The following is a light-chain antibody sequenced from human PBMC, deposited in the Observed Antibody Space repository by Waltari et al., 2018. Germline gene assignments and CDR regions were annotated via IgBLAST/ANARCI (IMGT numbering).Light chain of an antibody. CDR1: QSISSN. CDR3: QQYNNWPLF. J-gene: IGKJ3*01. CDR2: GAS. V-gene: IGKV3-15*01. Sequence: EIVMTQSPATLSVSPGERATLSCRASQSISSNLAWYQQKPGQPPRLLIYGASTRATGIPARFSGSGSGTEFTLTISSLQSEDFAVYYCQQYNNWPLFFGPGTKVDIE.